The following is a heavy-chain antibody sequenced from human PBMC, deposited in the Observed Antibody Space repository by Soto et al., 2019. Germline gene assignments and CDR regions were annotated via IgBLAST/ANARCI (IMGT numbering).Heavy chain of an antibody. D-gene: IGHD2-2*01. Sequence: SETLSLTCTVSGGSISSYYWSWIRQPPGKGLEWIGYIYYSGSTNYNPSLKSRVTISVDTSKNQFSLKLSSVTAAVTAVYYCAVVPAAMGEYFFAYWGQGSLVTVSS. V-gene: IGHV4-59*08. CDR1: GGSISSYY. CDR3: AVVPAAMGEYFFAY. J-gene: IGHJ4*02. CDR2: IYYSGST.